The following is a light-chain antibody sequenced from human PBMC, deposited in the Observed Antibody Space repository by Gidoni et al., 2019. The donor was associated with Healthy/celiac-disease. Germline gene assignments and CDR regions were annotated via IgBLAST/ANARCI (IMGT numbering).Light chain of an antibody. Sequence: EILMTQSPSTLSVSPGERATLTCRASQSVSSNLAWYQQKPGQAPKLLIYGASIWQTGIPARFSGSGSGTEFTLTISSLQSEDFAVYYCQQCNSTPPVTFGPGTKVDIK. CDR2: GAS. CDR3: QQCNSTPPVT. V-gene: IGKV3D-15*01. J-gene: IGKJ3*01. CDR1: QSVSSN.